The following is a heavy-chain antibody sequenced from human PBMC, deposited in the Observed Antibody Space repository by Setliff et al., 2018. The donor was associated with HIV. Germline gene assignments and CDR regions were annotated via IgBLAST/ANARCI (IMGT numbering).Heavy chain of an antibody. Sequence: ASETLSLTCSVSSGSISSTSSYWGWIRQPPGKGLEWIVSVYYSGTTYYNPSLKSRVTISVDTSKSQFSLQLNSMTAADTALYYCARHRYNWYFDVWGRGTLVTVS. J-gene: IGHJ2*01. D-gene: IGHD1-26*01. V-gene: IGHV4-39*01. CDR2: VYYSGTT. CDR3: ARHRYNWYFDV. CDR1: SGSISSTSSY.